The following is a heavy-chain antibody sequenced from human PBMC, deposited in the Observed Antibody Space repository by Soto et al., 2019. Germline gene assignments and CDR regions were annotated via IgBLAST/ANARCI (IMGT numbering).Heavy chain of an antibody. V-gene: IGHV4-39*01. D-gene: IGHD3-16*01. CDR2: LYYGGST. CDR1: GGFVATGDHY. CDR3: ARLEMGELRIDH. J-gene: IGHJ4*02. Sequence: SETLCLTCSVSGGFVATGDHYLAWIRQPPGKTLEWVASLYYGGSTHYSPSLKSPVTISADASKNQLFLTLSSVTAADRAIYFCARLEMGELRIDHWGQGIQVTVSS.